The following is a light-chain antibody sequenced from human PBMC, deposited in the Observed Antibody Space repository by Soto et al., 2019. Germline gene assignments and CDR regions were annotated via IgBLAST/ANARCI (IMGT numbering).Light chain of an antibody. V-gene: IGKV1-39*01. CDR3: QQGYSPPFT. Sequence: DIQMTQSPSSLSASVGDRVTITCRASQSISSYLNWYQQIPGKAPKLLIYAASSLQSGVPSRFSGSVSETDFTLTISILQPEDFATYYCQQGYSPPFTFGQGTRLEIK. J-gene: IGKJ5*01. CDR1: QSISSY. CDR2: AAS.